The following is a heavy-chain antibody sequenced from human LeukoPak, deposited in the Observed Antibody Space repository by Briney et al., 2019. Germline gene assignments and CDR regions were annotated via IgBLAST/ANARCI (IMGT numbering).Heavy chain of an antibody. V-gene: IGHV3-74*01. CDR1: GFTLSNYW. D-gene: IGHD6-6*01. Sequence: GGSLRLSCAASGFTLSNYWMHWVRQAPGKGLVWVSRINADGSSASYADSVKGRFTISRDNSKNMLYLQMNSLRAEDTAVYYCAKWKYSNSGIDDYWGQGTLVTVSS. CDR3: AKWKYSNSGIDDY. CDR2: INADGSSA. J-gene: IGHJ4*02.